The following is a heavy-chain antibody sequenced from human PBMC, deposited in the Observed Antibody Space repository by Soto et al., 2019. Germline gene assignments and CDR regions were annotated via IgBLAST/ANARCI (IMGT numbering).Heavy chain of an antibody. CDR1: GGTFSSYT. J-gene: IGHJ4*02. CDR2: IIPILGIA. D-gene: IGHD3-22*01. Sequence: QVQLVQSGAEVKKPGSSVKVSCKASGGTFSSYTISWVRQAPGQGLEWMGRIIPILGIANYAQKFQGRVTITADKSTSTAYMELSSLRYEDTAVYYCATIHYYDSSGYPDWGQGTLVTVSS. CDR3: ATIHYYDSSGYPD. V-gene: IGHV1-69*02.